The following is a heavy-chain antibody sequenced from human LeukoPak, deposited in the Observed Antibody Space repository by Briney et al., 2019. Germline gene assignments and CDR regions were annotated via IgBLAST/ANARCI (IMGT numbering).Heavy chain of an antibody. J-gene: IGHJ4*02. D-gene: IGHD2-15*01. V-gene: IGHV1-46*01. Sequence: ASVKVSCKASGYTFTSYYMHWVRRAPGQGLEWVGILNPSGGNTGYAQKFQGRVTMTRDTSTSTVYMELSSLRSDDTAVYYCARSALYCSGGSCFLDYWGQGTLVTVSS. CDR3: ARSALYCSGGSCFLDY. CDR2: LNPSGGNT. CDR1: GYTFTSYY.